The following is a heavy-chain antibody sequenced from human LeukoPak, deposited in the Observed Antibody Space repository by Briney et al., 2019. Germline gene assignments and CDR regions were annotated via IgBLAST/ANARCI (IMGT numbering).Heavy chain of an antibody. J-gene: IGHJ4*02. Sequence: GGSLRLSCAASGFTFSSYAMSWVRQAPGKGLEWVSAISGSGGSTYYADSVKGRFTISRDSSKNTLYLQMNSLRAEDTAVYYCAKDFSYYYDSSGYCWNYWGEGTLVTVSS. V-gene: IGHV3-23*01. CDR1: GFTFSSYA. CDR3: AKDFSYYYDSSGYCWNY. D-gene: IGHD3-22*01. CDR2: ISGSGGST.